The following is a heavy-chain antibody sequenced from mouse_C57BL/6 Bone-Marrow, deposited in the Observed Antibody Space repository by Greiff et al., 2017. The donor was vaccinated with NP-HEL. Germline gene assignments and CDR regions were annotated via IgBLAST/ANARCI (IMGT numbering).Heavy chain of an antibody. CDR2: IDPETGGS. D-gene: IGHD2-4*01. Sequence: VQGVESGAELVRPGASVTLSCKASGYTFTDYEMHWVKQTPVHGLEWIGAIDPETGGSASNQKFTGKAILTADKSSSTAYMELRSLASEDSAVDYCKGNYDWFAYGGQGTLVTVSA. CDR1: GYTFTDYE. V-gene: IGHV1-15*01. J-gene: IGHJ3*01. CDR3: KGNYDWFAY.